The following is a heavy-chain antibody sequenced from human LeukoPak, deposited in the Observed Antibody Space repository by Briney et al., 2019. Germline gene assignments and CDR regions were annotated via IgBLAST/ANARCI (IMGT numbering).Heavy chain of an antibody. CDR3: ASGYFASAGYRTTDVFDY. CDR1: GYTFTACY. J-gene: IGHJ4*02. V-gene: IGHV1-2*02. CDR2: MNPNNGGT. D-gene: IGHD3-22*01. Sequence: ASVKVSCKASGYTFTACYMHCVRQAPGQGLEWMGWMNPNNGGTDYAQKFQGRVTMTRDTSTSTAYMELSGLTSEDTAVYYCASGYFASAGYRTTDVFDYWGQGTQVTVSS.